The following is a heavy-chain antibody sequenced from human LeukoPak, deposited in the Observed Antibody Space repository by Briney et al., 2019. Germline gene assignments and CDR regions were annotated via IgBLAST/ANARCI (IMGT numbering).Heavy chain of an antibody. CDR1: GGSISCGGYY. J-gene: IGHJ6*03. CDR2: IYHSGST. Sequence: SQTLSLTCTVSGGSISCGGYYWSWIRQPPGKGLEWIGYIYHSGSTYYNPSLKSRVTISVDRSKNQFSLKLSSVTAADTAVYYCARIYSYGPEYSSSSGPLVGYYYMDVWGKGTTVTVSS. CDR3: ARIYSYGPEYSSSSGPLVGYYYMDV. V-gene: IGHV4-30-2*01. D-gene: IGHD6-6*01.